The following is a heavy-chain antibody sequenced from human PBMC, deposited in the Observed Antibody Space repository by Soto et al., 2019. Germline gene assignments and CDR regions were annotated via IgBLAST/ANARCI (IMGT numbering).Heavy chain of an antibody. J-gene: IGHJ6*02. Sequence: GGSLRLSCAASGFTFSSYGMHWVRQAPGKGLEWVAVIWYDGSNKYYADSVKGRFTISRDNSKNTLYLQMNSLRAEDTAVYYCARDIDYYGSGSYYYYGMDVWGQGTTVTVSS. V-gene: IGHV3-33*01. CDR3: ARDIDYYGSGSYYYYGMDV. CDR1: GFTFSSYG. D-gene: IGHD3-10*01. CDR2: IWYDGSNK.